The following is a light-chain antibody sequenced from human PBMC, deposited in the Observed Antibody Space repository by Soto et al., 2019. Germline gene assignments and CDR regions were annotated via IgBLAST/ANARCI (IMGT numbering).Light chain of an antibody. CDR3: QSYDSSLSGSYV. Sequence: QSVLTQPPSVSGAPGQRVTISCTGSSSNIGAGYDVHWYQQLRGTAPKLLIYGNSNRPSGVPDRFSGSKSGTSASLAITGLQAEDEADYYCQSYDSSLSGSYVFGTGTKLNVL. J-gene: IGLJ1*01. CDR2: GNS. V-gene: IGLV1-40*01. CDR1: SSNIGAGYD.